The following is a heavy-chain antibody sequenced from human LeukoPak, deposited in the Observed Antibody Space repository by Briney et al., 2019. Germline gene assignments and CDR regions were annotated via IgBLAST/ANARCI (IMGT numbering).Heavy chain of an antibody. J-gene: IGHJ4*02. Sequence: GESPKISCKGSGYSFTSYWIGWVRQMPGKGLEWMGIIYPGDSDTRYSPSFQGQVTISADKSISTAYLQWSSLKASDTAMYYCARLEDIVVVPAAVPYFDYWGQGTLVTVSS. D-gene: IGHD2-2*01. CDR3: ARLEDIVVVPAAVPYFDY. V-gene: IGHV5-51*01. CDR1: GYSFTSYW. CDR2: IYPGDSDT.